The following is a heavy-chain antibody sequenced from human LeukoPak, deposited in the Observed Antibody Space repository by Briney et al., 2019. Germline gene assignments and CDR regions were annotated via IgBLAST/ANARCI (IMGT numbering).Heavy chain of an antibody. D-gene: IGHD6-13*01. CDR1: GGSINNYF. CDR3: ARGRAAAH. V-gene: IGHV4-59*12. Sequence: SETLSLTCTVSGGSINNYFWAWIRQPPGKGLEWIGYIFYSGSTNYNPSLKSRVTISVDTSKNQFSLKLSSVTAADTAVYYCARGRAAAHWGQGTLVTVSS. CDR2: IFYSGST. J-gene: IGHJ4*02.